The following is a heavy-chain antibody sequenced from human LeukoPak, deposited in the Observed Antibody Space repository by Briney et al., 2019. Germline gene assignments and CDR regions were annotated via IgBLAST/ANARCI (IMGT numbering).Heavy chain of an antibody. CDR1: GFTFSSYS. J-gene: IGHJ4*02. Sequence: GGSLRLSCTTSGFTFSSYSLSWVRQAPGKGLEWVSGIRVSGSTYYPDSVTGRFTNSRDNSENTLYLQMSGLRAEDTAIYYCAKGTGDTAYYFDFWGQGVLVTVSS. D-gene: IGHD7-27*01. V-gene: IGHV3-23*01. CDR3: AKGTGDTAYYFDF. CDR2: IRVSGST.